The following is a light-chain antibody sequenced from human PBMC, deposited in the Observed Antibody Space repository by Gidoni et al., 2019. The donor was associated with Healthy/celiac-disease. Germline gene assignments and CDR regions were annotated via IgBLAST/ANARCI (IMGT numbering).Light chain of an antibody. CDR2: GNS. J-gene: IGLJ7*01. CDR1: SSNIGAGYD. Sequence: QSVLTQPPSVSGAPGQRVTISCTGSSSNIGAGYDVHWYQQLPGTAPKLLIYGNSNRPSGVPDRFSVSKSGTSASLAITGLQAEDEADYYCQSYDSSLSGVFGGGTQLTVL. CDR3: QSYDSSLSGV. V-gene: IGLV1-40*01.